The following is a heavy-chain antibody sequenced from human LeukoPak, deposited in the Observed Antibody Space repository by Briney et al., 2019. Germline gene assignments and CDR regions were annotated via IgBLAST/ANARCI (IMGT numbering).Heavy chain of an antibody. D-gene: IGHD1-1*01. Sequence: PGGSLRLSCGASGFMFSNKWMSWVRQAPGKGLEWMANIKPDGSNEYYADAVKGRFTIYRDNAKNSVYLHMNSLRVEDTAIYYCVININWSFGSWGQGDVVIVSS. CDR2: IKPDGSNE. CDR1: GFMFSNKW. CDR3: VININWSFGS. J-gene: IGHJ4*02. V-gene: IGHV3-7*01.